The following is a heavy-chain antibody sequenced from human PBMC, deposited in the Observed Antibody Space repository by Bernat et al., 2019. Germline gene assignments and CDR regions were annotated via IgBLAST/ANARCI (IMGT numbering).Heavy chain of an antibody. J-gene: IGHJ4*02. V-gene: IGHV3-30*04. D-gene: IGHD3-22*01. CDR3: AKDRDYDSSGYHPDY. CDR1: GFTFSSYA. CDR2: ISYDGSNK. Sequence: QVQLVESGGGVVQPGRSLRLSCAASGFTFSSYAMHWVRQAPGKGLEWVAVISYDGSNKYYADSVKGRFTISRDNSKNTLYLQMNSLRAEDTAVYYCAKDRDYDSSGYHPDYWGQGTLVTVSS.